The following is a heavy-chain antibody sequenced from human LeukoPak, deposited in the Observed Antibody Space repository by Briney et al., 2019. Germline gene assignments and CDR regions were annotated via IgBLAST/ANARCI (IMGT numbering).Heavy chain of an antibody. J-gene: IGHJ4*02. V-gene: IGHV4-4*07. Sequence: SETLSLTCTVSGGSISSYYWSWIRQPAGKGLEWIGRIYTSGSTNYNPSLKSRVTMSVDTSKNRFSLKLSSVTAADTAVYYCARGPDIWFGELSPFDYWGQGTLVTVSS. CDR3: ARGPDIWFGELSPFDY. CDR1: GGSISSYY. D-gene: IGHD3-10*01. CDR2: IYTSGST.